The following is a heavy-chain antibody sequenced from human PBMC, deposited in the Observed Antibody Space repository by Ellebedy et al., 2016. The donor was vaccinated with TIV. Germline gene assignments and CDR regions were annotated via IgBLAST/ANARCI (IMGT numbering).Heavy chain of an antibody. D-gene: IGHD6-19*01. CDR3: ARALPIIAVAGDY. J-gene: IGHJ4*02. Sequence: SETLSLTXTVSGGSISSYYWSWIRQPPGKGLEWIGYIYYSGSTNYNPSLKSRVTISVDTSKNQFSLKLSSVTAADTAVYYCARALPIIAVAGDYWGQGTLFTVSS. V-gene: IGHV4-59*12. CDR1: GGSISSYY. CDR2: IYYSGST.